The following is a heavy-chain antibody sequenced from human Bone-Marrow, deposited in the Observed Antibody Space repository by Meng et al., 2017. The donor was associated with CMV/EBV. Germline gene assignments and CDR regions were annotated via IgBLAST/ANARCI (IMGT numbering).Heavy chain of an antibody. J-gene: IGHJ4*02. CDR3: AKDRSAYGYVEAGFDY. CDR1: GFTFSSYS. D-gene: IGHD5-18*01. V-gene: IGHV3-21*01. Sequence: GESLKISCAASGFTFSSYSMNWVRQAPGKGLEWVSSISSSSSYIYYADSVKGRFTISRDNAKNSLYLQMNSLRAEDTAVYYCAKDRSAYGYVEAGFDYWGQGTLVTVSS. CDR2: ISSSSSYI.